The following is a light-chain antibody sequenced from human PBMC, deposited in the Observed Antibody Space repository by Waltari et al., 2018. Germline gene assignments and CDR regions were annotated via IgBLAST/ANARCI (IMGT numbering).Light chain of an antibody. CDR2: QTS. CDR3: QQYKTYF. J-gene: IGKJ2*01. Sequence: DIQMTQSPSTLSASLGDRVTISCRASQSLGSWLAWYQVKPGKVPKLLISQTSILEDGVSSRFSGSGSGTDFTLTIDSLEPDDFATYYCQQYKTYFFGQGTRLEI. CDR1: QSLGSW. V-gene: IGKV1-5*03.